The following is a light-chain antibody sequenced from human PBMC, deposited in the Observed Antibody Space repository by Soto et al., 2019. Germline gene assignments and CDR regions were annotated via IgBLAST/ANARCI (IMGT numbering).Light chain of an antibody. Sequence: ESVLTHTPAALSFSPEERGSRSCRARQSVSSSLAWYQQKPGQAHRLLIYDASNRATGIPARFSGSGSGTDFTLTISSLEPEDFAVYYCQQRSNLITFGQGTRLEIK. J-gene: IGKJ5*01. CDR2: DAS. V-gene: IGKV3-11*01. CDR3: QQRSNLIT. CDR1: QSVSSS.